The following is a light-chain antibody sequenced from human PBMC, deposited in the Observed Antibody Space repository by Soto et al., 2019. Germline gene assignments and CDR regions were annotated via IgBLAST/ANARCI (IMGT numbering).Light chain of an antibody. V-gene: IGKV1-12*01. Sequence: DIQMTQSPSSVSASVGDRVTITCRASQGISSRLAWYQQKPGKAPNLLIYAASNLQSGVPSRFSGSGSETDFTLTIGSLQHEDVATYYCQKSTSFPLTFGGGTKVEIK. CDR1: QGISSR. CDR3: QKSTSFPLT. J-gene: IGKJ4*01. CDR2: AAS.